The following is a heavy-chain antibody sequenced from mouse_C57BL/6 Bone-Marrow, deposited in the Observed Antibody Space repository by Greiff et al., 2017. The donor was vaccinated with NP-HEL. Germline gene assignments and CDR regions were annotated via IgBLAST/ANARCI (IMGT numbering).Heavy chain of an antibody. CDR3: ARDRGTTVVADYFDY. CDR2: ISYDGSN. CDR1: GYSITSGYY. D-gene: IGHD1-1*01. Sequence: EVQRVESGPGLVKPSQSLSLTCSVTGYSITSGYYWNWIRQFPGNKLEWMGYISYDGSNNYNPSLKNRISITRDTSKNQFFLKLNSVTTEDTATYYCARDRGTTVVADYFDYWGQGTTLTVSS. J-gene: IGHJ2*01. V-gene: IGHV3-6*01.